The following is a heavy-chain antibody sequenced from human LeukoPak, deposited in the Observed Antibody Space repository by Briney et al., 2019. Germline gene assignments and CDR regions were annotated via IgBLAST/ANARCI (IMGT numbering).Heavy chain of an antibody. Sequence: GGSLRLSCVASGFIFSDYHMSWIRQAPGKGLECVVYISSSGITIKYADSVKGRFTISRDNAKNSLFLQMNSLRAEDTAIYYCATTRLYFDSWGQGTLVTVSS. V-gene: IGHV3-11*04. CDR1: GFIFSDYH. J-gene: IGHJ4*02. CDR2: ISSSGITI. CDR3: ATTRLYFDS.